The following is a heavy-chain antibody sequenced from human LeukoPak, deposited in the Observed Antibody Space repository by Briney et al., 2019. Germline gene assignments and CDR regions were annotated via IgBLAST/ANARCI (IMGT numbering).Heavy chain of an antibody. D-gene: IGHD3-3*01. CDR3: ARDRASYDFWSGYNYMDV. CDR2: ISSSGSTI. Sequence: PGGSLRLSCAASGFTFSSYEMNWVRQAPGKGLEWVSYISSSGSTIYYADSVKGRFTISRDSSKNTLYLQMNSLRAEDTAVYYCARDRASYDFWSGYNYMDVWGKGTTVTVSS. V-gene: IGHV3-48*03. CDR1: GFTFSSYE. J-gene: IGHJ6*03.